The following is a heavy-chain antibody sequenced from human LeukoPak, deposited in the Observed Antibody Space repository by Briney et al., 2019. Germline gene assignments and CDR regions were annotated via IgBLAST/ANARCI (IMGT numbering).Heavy chain of an antibody. J-gene: IGHJ5*02. V-gene: IGHV4-4*07. Sequence: SETLSLTCTVSGGSISSYYWSWIRQPAGKGLEWIGRIYTSGSTNYNPSLKSRVTMSVDTSKNQFSLKLSSVTAADTAAYYCATNSGSYGWFDPWGQGTLVTVSS. D-gene: IGHD1-26*01. CDR1: GGSISSYY. CDR2: IYTSGST. CDR3: ATNSGSYGWFDP.